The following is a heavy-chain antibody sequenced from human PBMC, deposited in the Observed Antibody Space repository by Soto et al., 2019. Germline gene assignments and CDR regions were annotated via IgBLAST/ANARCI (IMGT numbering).Heavy chain of an antibody. V-gene: IGHV3-23*01. J-gene: IGHJ4*02. CDR1: GFTFSSYA. D-gene: IGHD3-22*01. Sequence: EVQLLESGGGLVQPGGSLRLSCAASGFTFSSYAMSWVRQAPGKGLEWVSAISGSGGSTYYADSVKGRFTISRDNSKNTLYLQMNSLRAEDTAVYYCAKEPRGTMIVVVRGSDYWGQGTLVTVSS. CDR3: AKEPRGTMIVVVRGSDY. CDR2: ISGSGGST.